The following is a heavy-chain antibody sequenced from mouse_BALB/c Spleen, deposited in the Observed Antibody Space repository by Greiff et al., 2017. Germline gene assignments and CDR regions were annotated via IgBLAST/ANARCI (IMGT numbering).Heavy chain of an antibody. CDR1: GFTFSSYA. V-gene: IGHV5-9-4*01. J-gene: IGHJ1*01. Sequence: DVKLVESGGGLVKPGGSLKLSCAASGFTFSSYAMSWVRQSPEKRLEWVAEISSGGSYTYYPDTVTGRFTISRDNAKNTLYLEMSSLRSEDTAMYYCAREETDYYGSRGYFDVWGAGTTVTVSS. CDR2: ISSGGSYT. CDR3: AREETDYYGSRGYFDV. D-gene: IGHD1-1*01.